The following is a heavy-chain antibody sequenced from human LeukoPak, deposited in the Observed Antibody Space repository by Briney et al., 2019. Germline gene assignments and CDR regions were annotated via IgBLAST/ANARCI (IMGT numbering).Heavy chain of an antibody. CDR3: IKDRTGTYSFDY. CDR1: GLTLSSYS. J-gene: IGHJ4*02. D-gene: IGHD7-27*01. CDR2: SGGAT. Sequence: GGSLRLSCSASGLTLSSYSMHWVRQAPGKGLEYVSTSGGATYYADSVKGRFTISRDNAKNTLYLQMSSLRAEDTAVYYCIKDRTGTYSFDYWGQGTLVTVSS. V-gene: IGHV3-64D*09.